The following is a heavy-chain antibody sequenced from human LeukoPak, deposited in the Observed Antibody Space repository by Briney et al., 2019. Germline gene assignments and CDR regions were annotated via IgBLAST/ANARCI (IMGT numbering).Heavy chain of an antibody. D-gene: IGHD3-10*01. CDR3: ARDRGYGSGSCFDY. CDR1: GFTFSDYY. CDR2: ISNSGTTI. V-gene: IGHV3-11*04. Sequence: PGGSLRLSCAASGFTFSDYYMSWIRQAPGKGLEWVSYISNSGTTIYYADSVKGRFTISRDNAKNSLYLQMNSLRAEDTAVYYCARDRGYGSGSCFDYWGQGTLVTVSS. J-gene: IGHJ4*02.